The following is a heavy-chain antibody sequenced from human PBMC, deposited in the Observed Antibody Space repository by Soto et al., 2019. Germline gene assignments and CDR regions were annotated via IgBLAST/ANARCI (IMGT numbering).Heavy chain of an antibody. J-gene: IGHJ6*02. CDR3: ARVRRNDASDYYGMDV. V-gene: IGHV3-48*02. D-gene: IGHD1-1*01. Sequence: EVQLVESGGGSVQPGGSLRLSCAASGFSFSTSTMNWVRQAPGKGLEWVSYISSGSTTIYYADSVKGRFTIARDNGKNSLYLQMNSLRDEDTAVYYCARVRRNDASDYYGMDVWGQGTTVTVSS. CDR2: ISSGSTTI. CDR1: GFSFSTST.